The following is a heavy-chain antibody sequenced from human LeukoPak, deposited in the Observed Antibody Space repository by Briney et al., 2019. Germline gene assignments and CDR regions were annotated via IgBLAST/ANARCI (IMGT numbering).Heavy chain of an antibody. CDR3: ARSASGYSYGRWGYFDY. CDR1: GYTFTNA. J-gene: IGHJ4*02. Sequence: ASVKVSCKASGYTFTNAIHWVRQAPGQRLEWMGWISAGNGNTKYSQNFQGRVTFISNTSATTAFMELSSLRSEDAAVYYCARSASGYSYGRWGYFDYWGQGTLVTVSS. CDR2: ISAGNGNT. V-gene: IGHV1-3*01. D-gene: IGHD5-18*01.